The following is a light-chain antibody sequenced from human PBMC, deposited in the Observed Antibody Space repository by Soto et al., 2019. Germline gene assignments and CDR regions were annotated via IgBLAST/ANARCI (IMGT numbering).Light chain of an antibody. CDR1: QSISSW. J-gene: IGKJ5*01. V-gene: IGKV1-5*01. CDR2: DAS. CDR3: QQYNSYSLPT. Sequence: IRVTQSPSKLSASVGDRVTITCRASQSISSWLAWYQQKPGKAPKLLIYDASSLESGVPSRFSGSGSGTEFTLTISSLQPDDFATYYCQQYNSYSLPTVGQGSRLEI.